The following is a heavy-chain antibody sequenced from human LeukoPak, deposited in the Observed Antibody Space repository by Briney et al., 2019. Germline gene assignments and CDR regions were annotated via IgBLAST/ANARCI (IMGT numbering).Heavy chain of an antibody. CDR2: INAGNGNT. J-gene: IGHJ5*02. Sequence: ASVKVSCKASGYTFTSYAMHWVRQAPGQRLEWMGWINAGNGNTKYSQKFQGRVTITRDTSASTAYMELSSLRSEDTAVYYCARDFFPTRNYYDLFDPWGQGTLVTVSS. D-gene: IGHD3-22*01. V-gene: IGHV1-3*01. CDR3: ARDFFPTRNYYDLFDP. CDR1: GYTFTSYA.